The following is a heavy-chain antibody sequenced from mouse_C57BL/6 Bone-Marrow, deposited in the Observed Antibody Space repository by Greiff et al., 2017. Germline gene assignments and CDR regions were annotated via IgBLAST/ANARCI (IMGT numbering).Heavy chain of an antibody. CDR1: GYTFTSYW. J-gene: IGHJ3*01. Sequence: VQLQQPGAELVMPGASVKLSCKASGYTFTSYWMHWVKQRPGQGLEWIGEIDPSDSYTNYNQKFKGKSTLTVDKSASTAYMQLSSLTSEDSAVYYCAREGYDSWFAYWCQGTLVTVSA. V-gene: IGHV1-69*01. CDR3: AREGYDSWFAY. CDR2: IDPSDSYT. D-gene: IGHD2-4*01.